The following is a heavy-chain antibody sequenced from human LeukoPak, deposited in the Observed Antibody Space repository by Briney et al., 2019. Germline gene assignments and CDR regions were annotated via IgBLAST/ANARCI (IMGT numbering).Heavy chain of an antibody. Sequence: SGPALLNPTPTLTLTFTFSGFSLSTSDMCVSWIRQPPGKALEWLTLIDWNDDRYYSTSLKTRLTISKDTSKNQVVLTMTNMDPVDTATYYCARMIGYDFDYWGQGTLVTVSS. J-gene: IGHJ4*02. D-gene: IGHD1-1*01. V-gene: IGHV2-70*01. CDR3: ARMIGYDFDY. CDR1: GFSLSTSDMC. CDR2: IDWNDDR.